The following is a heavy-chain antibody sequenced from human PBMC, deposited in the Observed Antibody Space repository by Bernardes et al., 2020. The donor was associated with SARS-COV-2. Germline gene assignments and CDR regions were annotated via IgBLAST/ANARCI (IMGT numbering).Heavy chain of an antibody. CDR3: ARDLGLLGGTLHDY. CDR1: GFTFINYA. J-gene: IGHJ4*02. CDR2: ISNTNDFL. V-gene: IGHV3-21*06. D-gene: IGHD1-26*01. Sequence: GGSLRRSCAVSGFTFINYAMNWVRQAPGKGLEWVASISNTNDFLYYADSVNGRFTISRDTTNNSLYLQMNNLRHEDTAVYYCARDLGLLGGTLHDYWGQGTLVTVSS.